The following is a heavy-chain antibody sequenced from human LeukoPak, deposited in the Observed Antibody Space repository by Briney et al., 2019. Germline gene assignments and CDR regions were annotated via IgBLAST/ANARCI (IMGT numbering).Heavy chain of an antibody. Sequence: PGRSLRLSCAASGFTFSSFAIHWVRQAPGKGLEWVAVISYDGSNKYYADSVKGRFTISRDNSKNTLYLQMNSLRAEDTAVYYCARDLYYYGSGSSVPDYWGQGTLVTVSS. D-gene: IGHD3-10*01. CDR1: GFTFSSFA. CDR2: ISYDGSNK. J-gene: IGHJ4*02. V-gene: IGHV3-30*04. CDR3: ARDLYYYGSGSSVPDY.